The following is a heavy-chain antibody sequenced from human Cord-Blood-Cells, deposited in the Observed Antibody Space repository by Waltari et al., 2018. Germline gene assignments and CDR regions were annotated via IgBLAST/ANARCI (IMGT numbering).Heavy chain of an antibody. CDR2: IKQDGSEK. V-gene: IGHV3-7*01. J-gene: IGHJ2*01. CDR1: GFTFSSYW. Sequence: EVQLVESGGGLVQPGGSLRLSCAASGFTFSSYWMSWVRQAPGKGLEWVANIKQDGSEKYYVDSVKGRFTISRDTAKNSLYLQMNSLRAEDTAVYYCASYQDSYWYFDLWGRGTLVTVSS. CDR3: ASYQDSYWYFDL. D-gene: IGHD3-16*02.